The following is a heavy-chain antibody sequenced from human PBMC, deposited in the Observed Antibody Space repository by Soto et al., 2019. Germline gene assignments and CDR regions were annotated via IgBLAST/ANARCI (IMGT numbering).Heavy chain of an antibody. D-gene: IGHD6-6*01. CDR3: AKRSSSSTFDY. J-gene: IGHJ4*02. CDR2: ISGSDDST. V-gene: IGHV3-23*01. Sequence: EVQLLESGGGLVQHGESLRLSCAASGFTFGSYAMSWVRQAPGKGLEWVSVISGSDDSTYYADSVKGRFTISRDNSKNTLYLQMNSLRAEDTAVYYCAKRSSSSTFDYWGQGTVVTVSS. CDR1: GFTFGSYA.